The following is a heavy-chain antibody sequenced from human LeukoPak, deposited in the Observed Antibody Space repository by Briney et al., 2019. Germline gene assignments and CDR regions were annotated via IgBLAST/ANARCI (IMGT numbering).Heavy chain of an antibody. CDR2: IRYDGSNK. CDR1: GFTFSSYG. CDR3: AKDTMPPKAGFDP. V-gene: IGHV3-30*02. D-gene: IGHD2-2*01. J-gene: IGHJ5*02. Sequence: GGSLRLSCAASGFTFSSYGMHWVRQAPGKGLEWVAFIRYDGSNKYCADSVKGRFTISRDNSKHTLYLQMNSLRAEDTAVYYCAKDTMPPKAGFDPWGQGNLVRVSS.